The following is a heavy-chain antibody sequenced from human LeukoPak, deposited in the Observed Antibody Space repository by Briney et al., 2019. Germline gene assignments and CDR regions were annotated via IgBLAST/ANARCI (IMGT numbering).Heavy chain of an antibody. CDR3: ARMLEPQSEFDY. J-gene: IGHJ4*02. Sequence: GESLKISCKGSGYSFTSYWISWVRQMPGKGLEWRGRIDPSDSYTNYSPSFQGHVTISADKSISTAYLQWSSLKASDTAMYYCARMLEPQSEFDYWGQGTLVTVSS. D-gene: IGHD1-1*01. CDR2: IDPSDSYT. CDR1: GYSFTSYW. V-gene: IGHV5-10-1*01.